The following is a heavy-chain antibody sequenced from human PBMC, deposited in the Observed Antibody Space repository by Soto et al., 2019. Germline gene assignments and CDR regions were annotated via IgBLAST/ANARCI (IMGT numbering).Heavy chain of an antibody. J-gene: IGHJ4*02. Sequence: SGPTLAKPTHTLTLTCTFSGFSLSTSGVGVGWIRQPPGKALEWLELIYWDGEKRYSPSLKSRLTITKVTSKNHVVLTMTNMAPVDTATYYCAPERASSSWYFDYWGQGTLVTVSS. CDR1: GFSLSTSGVG. D-gene: IGHD6-13*01. CDR2: IYWDGEK. V-gene: IGHV2-5*02. CDR3: APERASSSWYFDY.